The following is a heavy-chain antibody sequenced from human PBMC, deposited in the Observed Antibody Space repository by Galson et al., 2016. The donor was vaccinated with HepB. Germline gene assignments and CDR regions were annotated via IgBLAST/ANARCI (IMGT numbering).Heavy chain of an antibody. J-gene: IGHJ6*02. Sequence: TLSLTCTVSGGSISSGTYYWSWIRQHPEKGLEWVGFIYYSGRTYYNPSLKSRVTMSVDTSSNHFSLRLNSVTAADTAVYYCAREAITKVRGVIISNGMDVWGQGTTVIVSS. CDR2: IYYSGRT. D-gene: IGHD3-10*01. CDR1: GGSISSGTYY. V-gene: IGHV4-31*03. CDR3: AREAITKVRGVIISNGMDV.